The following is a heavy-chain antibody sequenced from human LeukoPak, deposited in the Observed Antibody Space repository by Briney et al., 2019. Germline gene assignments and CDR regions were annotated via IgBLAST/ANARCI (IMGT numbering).Heavy chain of an antibody. CDR2: INWNGGST. J-gene: IGHJ6*03. Sequence: GGSLRLSCAASGFTFSSYAMSWVRQAPGKGLEWVSGINWNGGSTGYADSVKGRFTISRDNAKNSLYLQMNSLRAEDTALYYCARLGGYDWGGYYYYYMDVWGKGTTVTVSS. CDR1: GFTFSSYA. V-gene: IGHV3-20*04. CDR3: ARLGGYDWGGYYYYYMDV. D-gene: IGHD5-12*01.